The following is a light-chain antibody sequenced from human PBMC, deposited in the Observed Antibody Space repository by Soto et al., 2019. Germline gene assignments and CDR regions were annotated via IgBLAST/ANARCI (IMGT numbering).Light chain of an antibody. CDR3: CSYAGRSTWV. J-gene: IGLJ3*02. V-gene: IGLV2-23*01. CDR2: ADT. CDR1: SSDIGSYNF. Sequence: QSALTQPASVSGSPGQSITISCTGASSDIGSYNFVSWYQQHPGKAPKLMIYADTKRPSGASNRFSGAKSGNTASLTISGLQAEDDSGYFFCSYAGRSTWVFGGGTKLTVL.